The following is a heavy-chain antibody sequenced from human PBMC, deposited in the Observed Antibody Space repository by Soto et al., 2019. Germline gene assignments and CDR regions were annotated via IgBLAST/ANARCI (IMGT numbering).Heavy chain of an antibody. CDR2: ISAYNGNA. CDR3: ARVPTVRGVIGNGWFDP. Sequence: GASVKVSCKASGYTFTSYGLSWVRQAPGEGLEWLGWISAYNGNANYAQKFQGRVAMTTDTATTTAYMELRSLRSDDTATYYCARVPTVRGVIGNGWFDPWGQG. V-gene: IGHV1-18*01. D-gene: IGHD3-10*01. CDR1: GYTFTSYG. J-gene: IGHJ5*02.